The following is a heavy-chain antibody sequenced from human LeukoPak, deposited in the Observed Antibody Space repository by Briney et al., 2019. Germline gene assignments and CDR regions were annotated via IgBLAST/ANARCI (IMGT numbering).Heavy chain of an antibody. CDR2: ISSSSTI. Sequence: GGSLRLSCAASGFTFRSYSMNWVRQAPGKGLEWVSYISSSSTIYYADSVKGRFTISRDNAKNSLYLQMNSLRDEDTAVYYCARDLWFGELPTDYWGQGTLVTVSS. J-gene: IGHJ4*02. CDR1: GFTFRSYS. CDR3: ARDLWFGELPTDY. V-gene: IGHV3-48*02. D-gene: IGHD3-10*01.